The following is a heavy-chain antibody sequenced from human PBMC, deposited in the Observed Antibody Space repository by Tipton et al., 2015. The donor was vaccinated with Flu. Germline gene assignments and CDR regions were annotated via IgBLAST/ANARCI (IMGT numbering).Heavy chain of an antibody. CDR1: GGSISSGGSY. Sequence: TLSLTCTVSGGSISSGGSYWSWIRQHPGKGLEWIGYMYNSGSTYYNPSLKSRLTISGDTSKNQFSLKLISVTAADTAVYYCARGVLTGGKRFDPWGQGTLVTVSS. CDR2: MYNSGST. V-gene: IGHV4-31*03. D-gene: IGHD4/OR15-4a*01. J-gene: IGHJ5*02. CDR3: ARGVLTGGKRFDP.